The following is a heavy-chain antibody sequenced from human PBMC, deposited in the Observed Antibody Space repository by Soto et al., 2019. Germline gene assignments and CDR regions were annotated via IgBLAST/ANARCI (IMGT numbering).Heavy chain of an antibody. V-gene: IGHV4-31*03. Sequence: PSETLSLTCTVSGGSISSGGYYWSWIRQHPGKGLEWIGYIYYSGSTYSNPSLKSRVTISVDTSKNQFSLKLSSVTAADTAVYYCARASGGMKINYYYYYGMDVWGQGTTVTVSS. D-gene: IGHD2-15*01. J-gene: IGHJ6*02. CDR3: ARASGGMKINYYYYYGMDV. CDR2: IYYSGST. CDR1: GGSISSGGYY.